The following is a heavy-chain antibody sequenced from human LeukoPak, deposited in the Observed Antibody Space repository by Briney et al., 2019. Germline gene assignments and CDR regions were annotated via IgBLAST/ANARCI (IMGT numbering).Heavy chain of an antibody. V-gene: IGHV3-33*01. Sequence: GGSLRLSCAAPGFTFSSYGMHWVRQAPGKGLEWVAVIWYDGSNKYYADSVKGRFTISRDNSKNTLYLQMNSLRAEDTAVYYCARSRGVIQAFDYWGQGTLVTVSS. CDR2: IWYDGSNK. D-gene: IGHD3-10*01. CDR1: GFTFSSYG. J-gene: IGHJ4*02. CDR3: ARSRGVIQAFDY.